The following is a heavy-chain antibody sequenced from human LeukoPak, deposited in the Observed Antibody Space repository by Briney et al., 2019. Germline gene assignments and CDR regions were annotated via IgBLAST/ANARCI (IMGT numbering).Heavy chain of an antibody. D-gene: IGHD3-16*01. CDR1: GFTFNNYG. CDR3: ARRGTPNAFDL. J-gene: IGHJ3*01. V-gene: IGHV3-33*01. CDR2: LWYDGTNE. Sequence: GGSLRLTCAASGFTFNNYGMHWVRQAPGRGLEWVALLWYDGTNENYADSVKGRFTISRDNSKNTMYLQMNNLRAEDTAVYYCARRGTPNAFDLWGQGTMVTVSS.